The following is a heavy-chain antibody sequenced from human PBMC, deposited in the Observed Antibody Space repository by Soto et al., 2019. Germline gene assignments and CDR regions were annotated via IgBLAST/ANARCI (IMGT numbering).Heavy chain of an antibody. J-gene: IGHJ6*02. D-gene: IGHD5-12*01. CDR1: GYTFTSYY. CDR2: INPSGGST. CDR3: VREMATQTLYYYYYGMDV. V-gene: IGHV1-46*01. Sequence: ASVKVSCKASGYTFTSYYMHWVRQAPGQGLEWMGIINPSGGSTSYAQKFQGRVTMTRDTSTSTVYMELSSLRSEDTAVYYCVREMATQTLYYYYYGMDVWGQGTTVTVSS.